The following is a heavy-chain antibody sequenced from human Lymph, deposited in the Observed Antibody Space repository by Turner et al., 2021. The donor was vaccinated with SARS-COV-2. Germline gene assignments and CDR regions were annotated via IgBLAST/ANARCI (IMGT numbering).Heavy chain of an antibody. CDR2: IHYSGST. CDR1: GGSISSYY. CDR3: ARHGFSGWYGGGMDV. D-gene: IGHD6-19*01. J-gene: IGHJ6*02. Sequence: QVQLQESGPGLFKPSETLSLTCTVSGGSISSYYWSWIRQPPGKGLEWIGYIHYSGSTNYNPSLKSRVTISGDTSKNQFSLKLNSVTAADTAVYYCARHGFSGWYGGGMDVWGQGTTVTVS. V-gene: IGHV4-59*08.